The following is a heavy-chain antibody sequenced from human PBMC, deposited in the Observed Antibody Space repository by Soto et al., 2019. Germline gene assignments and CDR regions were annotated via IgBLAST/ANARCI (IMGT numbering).Heavy chain of an antibody. J-gene: IGHJ6*02. Sequence: SVKVSCKASGFTFTSSAVQWVRQARGQRLEWIGWIVVGSGNTNYAQKFQERVTITRDMSTSTAYMELSSLRSEDTAVYYCAADSGGQWLVPHYCMDVWGQGTTVTVSS. CDR3: AADSGGQWLVPHYCMDV. CDR1: GFTFTSSA. D-gene: IGHD6-19*01. CDR2: IVVGSGNT. V-gene: IGHV1-58*01.